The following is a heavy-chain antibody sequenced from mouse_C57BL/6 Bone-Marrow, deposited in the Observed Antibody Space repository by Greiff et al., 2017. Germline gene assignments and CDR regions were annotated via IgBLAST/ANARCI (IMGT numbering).Heavy chain of an antibody. V-gene: IGHV1-7*01. CDR1: GYTFTSYW. Sequence: QVQLKQSGAELAKPGASVKLSCKASGYTFTSYWMHWVKQRPGQGLEWIGYINPSSGYTKYNQKFKDKATLTADKSSSTAYMQLSSLTYEDSAVYYCARRNWVYYYAMDYWGQGTSVTVSS. J-gene: IGHJ4*01. CDR3: ARRNWVYYYAMDY. D-gene: IGHD4-1*01. CDR2: INPSSGYT.